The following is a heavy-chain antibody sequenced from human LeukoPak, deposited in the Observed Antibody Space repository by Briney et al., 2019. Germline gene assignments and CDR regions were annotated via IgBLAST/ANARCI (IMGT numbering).Heavy chain of an antibody. CDR3: ARRSTLYSSGRFYFDY. D-gene: IGHD6-19*01. CDR1: GYTFTNYG. Sequence: ASVKVSCKASGYTFTNYGITWVRQAPGQGLEWMRWISAHDGTRNYALKHEDRVTMTTDTSTSTAYMELRGPRSDDTAVYYCARRSTLYSSGRFYFDYWGQGTLVTVSS. J-gene: IGHJ4*02. V-gene: IGHV1-18*01. CDR2: ISAHDGTR.